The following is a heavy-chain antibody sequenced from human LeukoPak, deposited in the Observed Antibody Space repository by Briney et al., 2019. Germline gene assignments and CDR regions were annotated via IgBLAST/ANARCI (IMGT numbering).Heavy chain of an antibody. Sequence: ASVKVSCKVSGYTLTELSMHWVRQAPGKGLEWMGGFDPEDGETIYAQKFQGRVTMTEDTSTDTAYMELSSPRSEDTAVYYCATDFAYVPGNHGYGYWGQGTLVTVSS. CDR3: ATDFAYVPGNHGYGY. V-gene: IGHV1-24*01. D-gene: IGHD1-14*01. J-gene: IGHJ4*02. CDR2: FDPEDGET. CDR1: GYTLTELS.